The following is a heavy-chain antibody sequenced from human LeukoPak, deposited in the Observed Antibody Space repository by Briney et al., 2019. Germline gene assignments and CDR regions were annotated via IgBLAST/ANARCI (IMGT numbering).Heavy chain of an antibody. CDR2: IYHSGST. D-gene: IGHD1-26*01. Sequence: SETLSLTCAVSGGSISSTNWWSWVRQPPGKGLEWIGEIYHSGSTNYNPSLKSRVTISVDKSKNQFSLKLSSVTAADTAVYYCARGRLDYSGSCSWDYWGQGTLVTVSS. CDR3: ARGRLDYSGSCSWDY. CDR1: GGSISSTNW. J-gene: IGHJ4*02. V-gene: IGHV4-4*02.